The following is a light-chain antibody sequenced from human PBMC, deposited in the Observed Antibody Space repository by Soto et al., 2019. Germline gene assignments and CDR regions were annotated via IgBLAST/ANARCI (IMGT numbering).Light chain of an antibody. V-gene: IGLV2-14*01. CDR3: SSFTTSTTYV. CDR2: EVS. CDR1: ISDVGGYNS. Sequence: QSALTQPASVSGSPGQSITISCTGTISDVGGYNSVSWYQQHPGKAPKLMIYEVSRRPSGVSNRFSGSQSANTASLTISGLQSEDEADYYCSSFTTSTTYVFGTGTKVTVL. J-gene: IGLJ1*01.